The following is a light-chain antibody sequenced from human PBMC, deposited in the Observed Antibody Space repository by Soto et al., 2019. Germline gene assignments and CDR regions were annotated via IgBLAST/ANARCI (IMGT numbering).Light chain of an antibody. V-gene: IGKV3-15*01. J-gene: IGKJ4*01. CDR3: QQFHCWPVT. CDR1: QSVMNN. Sequence: EIVMTQSPATLSVSPGERVTLSCRASQSVMNNLAWYQHKPGQAPRLLISYASTGSTITPARFTVSGYGTDSTLTSNILCAEYVAFYYWQQFHCWPVTFGGGAKVEI. CDR2: YAS.